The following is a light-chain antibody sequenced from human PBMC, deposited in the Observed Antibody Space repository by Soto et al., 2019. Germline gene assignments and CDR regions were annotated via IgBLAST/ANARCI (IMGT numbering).Light chain of an antibody. V-gene: IGLV1-51*01. CDR3: GTWDNSLSIVV. CDR2: DDD. CDR1: TSNIGRNY. Sequence: QSVLTQPPSVSAAPGQKVTISCSGSTSNIGRNYVSWYQQLPTTAPKLLIYDDDNRPSGIPDRFSGSKSGTSATLDITGLQTGDEADYYCGTWDNSLSIVVFGGGTKLTVL. J-gene: IGLJ2*01.